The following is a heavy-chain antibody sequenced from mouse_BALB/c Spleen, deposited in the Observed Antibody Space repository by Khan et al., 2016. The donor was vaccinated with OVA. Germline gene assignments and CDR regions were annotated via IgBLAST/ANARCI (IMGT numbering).Heavy chain of an antibody. D-gene: IGHD2-3*01. Sequence: QMQLEESGPELVKPGASVKMSCKASGYTFTYYVITWVKQRTGQGLEWIGEIYPGSDNAYYNERFKGKATLTADKSSNTTHMQLSSLTSEDSVVYFCARGDGYYVYFDYWGQGTTLTVSS. CDR3: ARGDGYYVYFDY. V-gene: IGHV1-81*01. J-gene: IGHJ2*01. CDR2: IYPGSDNA. CDR1: GYTFTYYV.